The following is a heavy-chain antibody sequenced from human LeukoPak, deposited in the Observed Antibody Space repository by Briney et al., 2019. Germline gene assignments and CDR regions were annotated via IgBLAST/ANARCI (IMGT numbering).Heavy chain of an antibody. CDR2: IYYSGTT. J-gene: IGHJ4*02. CDR1: GGSISGYY. V-gene: IGHV4-59*01. Sequence: SETLSLTCTVSGGSISGYYWSWIRQPPGKGLEWIGYIYYSGTTNYNPSLKSRVTISVDTSKNQFSLKLSSVTAADTAVYYCARHDYDILTGGPYFDYWGQGTLVTVSS. CDR3: ARHDYDILTGGPYFDY. D-gene: IGHD3-9*01.